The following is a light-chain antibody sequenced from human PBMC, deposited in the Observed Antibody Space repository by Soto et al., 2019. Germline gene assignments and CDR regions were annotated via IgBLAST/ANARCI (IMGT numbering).Light chain of an antibody. CDR3: QPFNSYPIT. CDR2: DVS. CDR1: QDIRGA. J-gene: IGKJ5*01. Sequence: AIQLTQSPSSLSASVGDRVTITCRASQDIRGALAWYQQKPGKAPKMLIYDVSTLESGFPLRFSGSSSGTDFTPTISSLQPVDFATYYCQPFNSYPITFGHGTRLQIK. V-gene: IGKV1-13*02.